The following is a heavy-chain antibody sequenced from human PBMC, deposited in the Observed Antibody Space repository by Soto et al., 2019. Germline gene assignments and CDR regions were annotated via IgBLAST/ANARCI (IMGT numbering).Heavy chain of an antibody. CDR1: GFTFSSYG. V-gene: IGHV3-30*18. Sequence: LRLSCAASGFTFSSYGMHWVRQAPGKGLEWVAVISYDGSNKYYADSVKGRFTISRDNSKNTLYLQMNSLRAEDTAVYYCAKFDPYGEVNYWGQGTLVTVSS. J-gene: IGHJ4*02. D-gene: IGHD4-17*01. CDR2: ISYDGSNK. CDR3: AKFDPYGEVNY.